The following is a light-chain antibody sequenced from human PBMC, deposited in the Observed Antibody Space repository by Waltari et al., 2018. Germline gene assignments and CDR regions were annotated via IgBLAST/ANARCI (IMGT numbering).Light chain of an antibody. CDR1: QSISSY. V-gene: IGKV1-39*01. CDR2: AAS. Sequence: DIVMTQSPSSLSASVGDRVTITCRASQSISSYLNWYQQKPGKAPNLLIYAASSLQSGVPSRFSGSGSGTDFTFTISSLQPEDFATYYCQQSYNTPRTFGQGTKLEIK. CDR3: QQSYNTPRT. J-gene: IGKJ2*02.